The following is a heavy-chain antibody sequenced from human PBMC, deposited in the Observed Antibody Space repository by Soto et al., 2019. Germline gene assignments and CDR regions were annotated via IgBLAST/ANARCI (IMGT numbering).Heavy chain of an antibody. V-gene: IGHV3-11*01. CDR3: ARGDDSSGSLYFDY. J-gene: IGHJ4*02. CDR1: GFTFSDYY. Sequence: QVQLVESGGGLVKPGGSLRLSCAASGFTFSDYYMSWIRQAPGKGLEWVSYISSSGSTRHYADSVKGRFTISRDIPKNLLYVQMNSLRAEDTAVYYWARGDDSSGSLYFDYWGQGTLVTASS. D-gene: IGHD3-22*01. CDR2: ISSSGSTR.